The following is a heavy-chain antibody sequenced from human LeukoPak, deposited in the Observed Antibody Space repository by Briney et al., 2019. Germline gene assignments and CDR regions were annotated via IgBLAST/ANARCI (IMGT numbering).Heavy chain of an antibody. D-gene: IGHD3-22*01. V-gene: IGHV3-48*03. Sequence: GGSLRLSCAASGLTISSYEMSWVRQAAGKGLEWISYISSSGNTIFYSDSVKGRFTISRDNAKNSLHLQMNSLTAEDTAVYYCARGGGRGDYNERYYFDYWGQGTLVTVSS. CDR2: ISSSGNTI. CDR3: ARGGGRGDYNERYYFDY. CDR1: GLTISSYE. J-gene: IGHJ4*02.